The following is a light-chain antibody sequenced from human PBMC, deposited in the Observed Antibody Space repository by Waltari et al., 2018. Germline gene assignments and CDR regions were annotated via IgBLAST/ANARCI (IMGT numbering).Light chain of an antibody. CDR3: CSYAGSYTYV. CDR1: SSDVGGYNY. V-gene: IGLV2-11*01. Sequence: QSALTQPRSVSGSPGQSVTIPCTGTSSDVGGYNYVSWYQQHPGKAPKLMIYDVSKRPVGVPDRFSGSKSCNTASLTISGLQAEDEADYYCCSYAGSYTYVFGTGTKVTVL. J-gene: IGLJ1*01. CDR2: DVS.